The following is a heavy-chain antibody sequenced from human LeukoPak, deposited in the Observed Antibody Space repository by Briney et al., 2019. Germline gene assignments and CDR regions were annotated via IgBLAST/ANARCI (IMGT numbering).Heavy chain of an antibody. D-gene: IGHD1-26*01. CDR1: GYTFTGYY. CDR2: INPNSGGT. CDR3: AREADSSGSYYFDY. Sequence: ASVKVSCKTSGYTFTGYYMHWVRQTPGQGLEWMGWINPNSGGTNYAQKFQGRVTMTRDTYISTAYMELSRLRSDDTAVYYCAREADSSGSYYFDYWGQGTLVTVSS. V-gene: IGHV1-2*02. J-gene: IGHJ4*02.